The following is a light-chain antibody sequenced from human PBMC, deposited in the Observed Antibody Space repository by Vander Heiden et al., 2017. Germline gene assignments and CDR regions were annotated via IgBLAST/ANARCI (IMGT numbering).Light chain of an antibody. Sequence: EMVMTQPPATLSVSPGERVTLSCRASQGISTKLAWYQQRPGQAPRVLIHGASTRATGIPARFSGSGSGTDFTLTISSLQSEDFAVYYCQQYYDWPPRITFGQGTRLDIK. CDR3: QQYYDWPPRIT. CDR2: GAS. V-gene: IGKV3-15*01. J-gene: IGKJ5*01. CDR1: QGISTK.